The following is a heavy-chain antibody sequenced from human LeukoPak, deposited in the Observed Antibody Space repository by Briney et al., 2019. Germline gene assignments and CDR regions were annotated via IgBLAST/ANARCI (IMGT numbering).Heavy chain of an antibody. J-gene: IGHJ4*02. CDR1: GFSFDSHI. D-gene: IGHD1-26*01. V-gene: IGHV3-33*06. CDR2: IWYDGSRR. CDR3: AKDKWEERGNYYHYFDY. Sequence: PGGSLRLSCAASGFSFDSHIMHWVRQAPGKGLEWVAGIWYDGSRRHYGDSVEGRFSVSRDNSRNTLDLQMNSLTADDTAIYYSAKDKWEERGNYYHYFDYWGQGILVIVSS.